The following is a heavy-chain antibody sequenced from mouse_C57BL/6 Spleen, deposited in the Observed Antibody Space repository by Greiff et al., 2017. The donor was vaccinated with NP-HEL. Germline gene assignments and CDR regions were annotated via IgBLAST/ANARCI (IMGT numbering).Heavy chain of an antibody. Sequence: VQLQQSGAELVMPGASVKLSCKASGYTFTSYWMHWVKQRPGQGLEWIGEIDPSDSYTNYNQKFKGKSTLTVAKSSSTAYMQLSSLTSEDSAVYYCARCNSSGYWFAYWGQGTLVTVSA. CDR2: IDPSDSYT. V-gene: IGHV1-69*01. CDR3: ARCNSSGYWFAY. D-gene: IGHD3-2*02. CDR1: GYTFTSYW. J-gene: IGHJ3*01.